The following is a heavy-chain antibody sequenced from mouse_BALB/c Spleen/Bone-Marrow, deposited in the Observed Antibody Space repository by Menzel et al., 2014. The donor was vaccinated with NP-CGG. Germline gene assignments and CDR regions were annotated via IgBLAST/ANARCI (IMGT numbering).Heavy chain of an antibody. CDR2: IDPANVNT. V-gene: IGHV14-3*02. D-gene: IGHD1-1*01. J-gene: IGHJ2*01. CDR1: GFNIKDTY. CDR3: ASYVYGYYFDY. Sequence: EVQVVESGAELVKPGASVKLSCTASGFNIKDTYMHWVKRRPEQGLEWIGRIDPANVNTKYDPKFQGKATITADTSSNTAYLQLSSLTSEDTAVYYCASYVYGYYFDYWGQGTTLTVSS.